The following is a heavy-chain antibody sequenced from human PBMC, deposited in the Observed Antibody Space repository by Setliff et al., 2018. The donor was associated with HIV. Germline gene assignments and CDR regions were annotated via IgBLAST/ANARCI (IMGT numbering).Heavy chain of an antibody. CDR3: ARGGYRDGYDY. Sequence: SETLSLTCTVSGGSMSSYYWSWIRQPPGKGLEWIGSIYYTGSTDYNPSLMSRVTISLDTPKNQFSLKLRSVAAADTAVYYCARGGYRDGYDYWGQGTLVTVSS. D-gene: IGHD5-18*01. J-gene: IGHJ4*02. CDR2: IYYTGST. V-gene: IGHV4-59*01. CDR1: GGSMSSYY.